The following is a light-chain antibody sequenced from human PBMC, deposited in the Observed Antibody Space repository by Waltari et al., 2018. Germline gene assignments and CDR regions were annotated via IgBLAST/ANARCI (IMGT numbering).Light chain of an antibody. CDR1: QSLLHSNGYNY. CDR3: MQALQTPT. J-gene: IGKJ5*01. Sequence: DIVMTQSPLSLPVTPGEPASVSCRSSQSLLHSNGYNYLDWYLQKPGRTPQLRIYLGSNRASGVPDRFSGSGSGTDFTLKISRVEAEDVGVYYCMQALQTPTFGQGTRLEIK. V-gene: IGKV2-28*01. CDR2: LGS.